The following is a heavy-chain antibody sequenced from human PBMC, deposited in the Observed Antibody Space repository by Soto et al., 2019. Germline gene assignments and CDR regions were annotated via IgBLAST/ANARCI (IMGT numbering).Heavy chain of an antibody. D-gene: IGHD3-22*01. V-gene: IGHV1-18*04. Sequence: ASVKVSCKAAGYTFTSYGLRWVRPAPGQVFEFMGWIIAYNGKTNYAQKLQGRVTMTTDTSTSTAYIELRSLRSDDTAVYYCARDCRSICVSSGICIYFDHWGQGTLVTVSS. CDR3: ARDCRSICVSSGICIYFDH. CDR2: IIAYNGKT. J-gene: IGHJ4*02. CDR1: GYTFTSYG.